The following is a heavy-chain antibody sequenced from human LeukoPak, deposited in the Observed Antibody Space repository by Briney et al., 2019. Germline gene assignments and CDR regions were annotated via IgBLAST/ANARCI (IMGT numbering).Heavy chain of an antibody. Sequence: SVTVSCKASGGTFSSYAISWVRQAPGRGLEWMGRIIPILGIANYAQKFQGRVTITADKSTSTAYMELSSLRSEDTAVYYCARVVDTAMVTDGYYFDYWGQGTLVTVSS. J-gene: IGHJ4*02. CDR1: GGTFSSYA. CDR3: ARVVDTAMVTDGYYFDY. V-gene: IGHV1-69*04. CDR2: IIPILGIA. D-gene: IGHD5-18*01.